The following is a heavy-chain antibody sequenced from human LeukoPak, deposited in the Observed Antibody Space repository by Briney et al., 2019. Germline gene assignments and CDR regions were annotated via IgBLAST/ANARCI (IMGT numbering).Heavy chain of an antibody. CDR2: ISSSSSYI. V-gene: IGHV3-21*01. CDR1: GFTFSSYS. CDR3: ARYYYDSSGPPTGYYYMDV. Sequence: PGGSLRLSCAASGFTFSSYSMNWVRQAPGKGLEWVSSISSSSSYIYYADSVKGRFTISRDNAKNSLYLQMNSLRAEDTAVYYCARYYYDSSGPPTGYYYMDVWGQGTMVTVSS. J-gene: IGHJ6*03. D-gene: IGHD3-22*01.